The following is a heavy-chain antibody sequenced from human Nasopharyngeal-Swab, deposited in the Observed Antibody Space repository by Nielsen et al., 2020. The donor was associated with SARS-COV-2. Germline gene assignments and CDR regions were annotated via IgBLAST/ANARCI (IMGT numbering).Heavy chain of an antibody. CDR1: GGSISSGSYY. V-gene: IGHV4-61*02. CDR2: IYTSGST. J-gene: IGHJ4*02. CDR3: ARAPAQGSGWYYFDY. Sequence: SETLSLTCTVSGGSISSGSYYWSWIRQPAGKGLEWIGRIYTSGSTNYNPSLKSRVTISVDTSKNQISLKLSSVTAADTAVYYCARAPAQGSGWYYFDYWGRGTLVTVSS. D-gene: IGHD6-19*01.